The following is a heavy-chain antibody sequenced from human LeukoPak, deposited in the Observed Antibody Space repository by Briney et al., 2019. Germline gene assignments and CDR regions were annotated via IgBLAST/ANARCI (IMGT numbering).Heavy chain of an antibody. CDR2: IKQDGSEK. CDR3: AKGLGSSWYYALDI. Sequence: PGGSLRLSCEASGFTFSSYWMSWVRQAPGKGLEWVANIKQDGSEKYYVDSVEGRFTISRDNAKNSLYLQMNSLRAEDTAVYYCAKGLGSSWYYALDIWGQGTMVTVSS. V-gene: IGHV3-7*01. CDR1: GFTFSSYW. D-gene: IGHD6-13*01. J-gene: IGHJ3*02.